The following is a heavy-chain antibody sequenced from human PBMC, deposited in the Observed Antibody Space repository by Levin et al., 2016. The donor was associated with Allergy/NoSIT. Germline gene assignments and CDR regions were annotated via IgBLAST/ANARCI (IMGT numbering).Heavy chain of an antibody. CDR2: VSYDGSHG. J-gene: IGHJ4*02. D-gene: IGHD4-23*01. V-gene: IGHV3-30-3*01. Sequence: GESLKISCAASGFAFSSYVIHWVRQAPGKGLEWVAVVSYDGSHGYSADSVKGRFSISRDNSKNTAYLQMNNLRPEDTAVYYCARAYGGGWTSPDSWGQGTLVTVSS. CDR1: GFAFSSYV. CDR3: ARAYGGGWTSPDS.